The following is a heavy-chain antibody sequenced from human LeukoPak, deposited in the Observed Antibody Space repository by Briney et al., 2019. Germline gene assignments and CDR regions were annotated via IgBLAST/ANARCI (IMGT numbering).Heavy chain of an antibody. CDR2: INHSGST. Sequence: PSETLSLTCAVYGGSFSGYYWSWIRQPPGKGLEWIVEINHSGSTNYNPSLKSRVTISVDTSKNQFSLKLSSVTAADTAVYYCARGRIVVVPAAISWFDPWGQGTLVTVSS. D-gene: IGHD2-2*01. CDR1: GGSFSGYY. CDR3: ARGRIVVVPAAISWFDP. V-gene: IGHV4-34*01. J-gene: IGHJ5*02.